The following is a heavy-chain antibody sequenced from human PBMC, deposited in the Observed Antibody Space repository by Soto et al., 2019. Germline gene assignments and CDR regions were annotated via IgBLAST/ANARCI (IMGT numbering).Heavy chain of an antibody. Sequence: EVQLVESGGGLVQPGGSLRLSCAASGFTVSSKYMSWVRQAPGKGLEWVSLIQSGGPTYYADSVKGRFTISRDTSENTGHHQMDSVRAEDTAVYYCARDDVLCDGGRCYGVPLDVWRKGTTVTVSS. CDR3: ARDDVLCDGGRCYGVPLDV. D-gene: IGHD2-15*01. J-gene: IGHJ6*04. CDR2: IQSGGPT. CDR1: GFTVSSKY. V-gene: IGHV3-66*01.